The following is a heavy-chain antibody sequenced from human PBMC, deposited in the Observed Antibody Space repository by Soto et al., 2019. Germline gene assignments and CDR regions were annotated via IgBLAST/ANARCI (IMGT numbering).Heavy chain of an antibody. J-gene: IGHJ6*02. CDR1: GLTFRSSA. CDR2: IVVGSGST. V-gene: IGHV1-58*02. Sequence: QMQLVQSGPEVKRPGTSVKVSCQASGLTFRSSAIHWVRQSRGERLEWIGWIVVGSGSTNYVQRFQERLTVTRDMSTSTAYMELSSLRSEDTAVYYCAAGIHGMDVWGQGTTVTVSS. CDR3: AAGIHGMDV.